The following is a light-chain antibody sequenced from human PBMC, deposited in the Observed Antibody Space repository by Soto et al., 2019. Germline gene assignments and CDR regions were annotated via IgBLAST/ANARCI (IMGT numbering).Light chain of an antibody. CDR1: SSDVGGYNY. J-gene: IGLJ1*01. Sequence: QSALTQPASVSGSPGQSITISCTGTSSDVGGYNYVSWHQQHPGKVPKLVIYDVSYRPSGVSNRFSGSKSGNTASLTISGLQAEDEADYYCSSYTTSSTYVFGTGT. V-gene: IGLV2-14*01. CDR3: SSYTTSSTYV. CDR2: DVS.